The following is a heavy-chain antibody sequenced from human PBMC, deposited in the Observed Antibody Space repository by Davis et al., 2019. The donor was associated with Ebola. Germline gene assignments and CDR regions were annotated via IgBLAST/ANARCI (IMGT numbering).Heavy chain of an antibody. CDR1: GFTFSSYA. D-gene: IGHD1-14*01. Sequence: GESLKISCAASGFTFSSYAMSWVRQAPGKGLEWVSAISGSGGSTYYADSVKGRFTISRDNSKNTLFLLMNDLRIEDTAVYYCARVGKTGWHPDYWGQGALVTVSS. J-gene: IGHJ4*02. CDR3: ARVGKTGWHPDY. V-gene: IGHV3-23*01. CDR2: ISGSGGST.